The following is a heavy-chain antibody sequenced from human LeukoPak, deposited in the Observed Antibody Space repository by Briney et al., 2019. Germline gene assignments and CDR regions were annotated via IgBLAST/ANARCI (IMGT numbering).Heavy chain of an antibody. CDR2: ISGSGGST. CDR3: ARGEGDYYDSSGYYCEFDY. J-gene: IGHJ4*02. Sequence: GGSLRLSCAASGFTFSSYAMSWVRQAPGKGLEWVSAISGSGGSTYYADSVKGRLTISRDNSKNTLYLQINSLRAEDTAVYYCARGEGDYYDSSGYYCEFDYWGQGTLVTVSS. D-gene: IGHD3-22*01. CDR1: GFTFSSYA. V-gene: IGHV3-23*01.